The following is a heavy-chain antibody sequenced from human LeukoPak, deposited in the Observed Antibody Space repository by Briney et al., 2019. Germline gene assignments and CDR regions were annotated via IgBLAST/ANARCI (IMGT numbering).Heavy chain of an antibody. CDR2: IIPIFGTA. J-gene: IGHJ4*02. Sequence: SVKVSCKASGGTFSSYAISWVRQAPGQGLEWTGGIIPIFGTANYAQKFQGRVTVTTDESTSTAYMELSSLRSEDTAVYYCARGRGSSTSCLRYWGQGTLVTVSS. CDR1: GGTFSSYA. D-gene: IGHD2-2*01. V-gene: IGHV1-69*05. CDR3: ARGRGSSTSCLRY.